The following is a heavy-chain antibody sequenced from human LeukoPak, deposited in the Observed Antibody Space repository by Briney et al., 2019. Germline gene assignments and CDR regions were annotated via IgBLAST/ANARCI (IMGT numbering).Heavy chain of an antibody. CDR2: ISYDGSDI. CDR1: GFSFNNYA. J-gene: IGHJ5*02. Sequence: GGSLRLSRAASGFSFNNYAMHWVRQAPGKGLEWVAFISYDGSDIYYADSVKGRFTISRDNSKNTLYLQMNSLRVEDTAVYFCARDQPGTYTLSGAWGQGTLVTVSS. V-gene: IGHV3-30-3*01. CDR3: ARDQPGTYTLSGA. D-gene: IGHD1-14*01.